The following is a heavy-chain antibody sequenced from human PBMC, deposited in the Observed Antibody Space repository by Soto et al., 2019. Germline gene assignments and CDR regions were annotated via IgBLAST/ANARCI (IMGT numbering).Heavy chain of an antibody. V-gene: IGHV1-3*01. J-gene: IGHJ4*02. Sequence: ASVKVACKASGYTFTSYAMHWVRQAPGQRLEWMGWINAGNGNTKYSQKLQGRVTITRDTSASAAYMELGSLRAEDTAVYFCARDRGGDYTFDYWGQGTLVTVSS. D-gene: IGHD4-17*01. CDR3: ARDRGGDYTFDY. CDR2: INAGNGNT. CDR1: GYTFTSYA.